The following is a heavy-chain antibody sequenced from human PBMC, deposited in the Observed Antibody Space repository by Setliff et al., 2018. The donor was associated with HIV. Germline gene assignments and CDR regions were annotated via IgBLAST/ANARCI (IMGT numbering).Heavy chain of an antibody. CDR3: ARASFGPYYYYYYMDV. CDR2: VNPSTGRT. D-gene: IGHD3-16*01. J-gene: IGHJ6*03. V-gene: IGHV1-46*01. CDR1: GYSFTSYY. Sequence: ASVKVSCKASGYSFTSYYIHWVRQAPGQGLEWLGTVNPSTGRTTYAQNFQGRVAMTRDSSTNTVYMELRSLRSDDTAVYYCARASFGPYYYYYYMDVWGKGTTVTVSS.